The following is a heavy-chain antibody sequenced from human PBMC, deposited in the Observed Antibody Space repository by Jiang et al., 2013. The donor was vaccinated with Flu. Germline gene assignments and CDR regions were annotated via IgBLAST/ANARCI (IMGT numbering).Heavy chain of an antibody. D-gene: IGHD1-7*01. Sequence: SGAEVKKPGATVKISYKVSGSTFTDSYIHWVQQAPKKGLDWMGLVDPEDGVAVYADKFQGRVTITADRSTDTAYMELSSLTSDDTAVYYCAALWGTTSMVGYFDLWGRGTLLTVSS. CDR3: AALWGTTSMVGYFDL. J-gene: IGHJ2*01. V-gene: IGHV1-69-2*01. CDR2: VDPEDGVA. CDR1: GSTFTDSY.